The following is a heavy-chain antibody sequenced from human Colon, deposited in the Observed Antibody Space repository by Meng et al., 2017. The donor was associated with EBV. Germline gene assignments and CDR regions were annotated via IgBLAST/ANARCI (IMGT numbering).Heavy chain of an antibody. CDR1: GGSISISSYY. J-gene: IGHJ4*02. CDR2: IYYNGST. Sequence: LQLQESGPGLVKPSETLSLTCTFSGGSISISSYYWGWIRQPPGKGLEWIGSIYYNGSTYYNPSLKSRVTISVDTSKNQFSLKLSSVTAADTAVYFCARDSPVSHFDYWGQGTLVTVSS. V-gene: IGHV4-39*07. CDR3: ARDSPVSHFDY. D-gene: IGHD3-22*01.